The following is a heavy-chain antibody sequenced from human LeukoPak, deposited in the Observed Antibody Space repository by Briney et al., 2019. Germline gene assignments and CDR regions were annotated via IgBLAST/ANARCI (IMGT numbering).Heavy chain of an antibody. CDR3: ERGRRDGYNCFDY. Sequence: ASVKISCKASGGTFSSYYISWVRHALGQGLEWIGRIIIILGIANYAQKFQGRVTITADKSTSTAYMELSSLRSEDTAVYYCERGRRDGYNCFDYWGQGTLVTVSS. V-gene: IGHV1-69*04. D-gene: IGHD5-24*01. CDR1: GGTFSSYY. J-gene: IGHJ4*02. CDR2: IIIILGIA.